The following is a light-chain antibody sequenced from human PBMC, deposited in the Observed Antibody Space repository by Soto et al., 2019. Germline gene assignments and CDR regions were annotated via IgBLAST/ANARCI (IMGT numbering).Light chain of an antibody. Sequence: EIVMTQSPATLSVSPGERATLSCRASQSVSSNLAWYQQKPGQAPSLLIYGASTRATGIPARFSGSGSGTEFTLNISSLHSEDFAGYYCQQYNNWPPAWTLGHGTKVEIK. J-gene: IGKJ1*01. CDR3: QQYNNWPPAWT. CDR2: GAS. V-gene: IGKV3-15*01. CDR1: QSVSSN.